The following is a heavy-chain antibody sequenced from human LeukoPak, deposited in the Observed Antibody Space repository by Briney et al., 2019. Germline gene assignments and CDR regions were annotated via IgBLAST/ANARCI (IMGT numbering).Heavy chain of an antibody. Sequence: GGSLRLSCAASGFNFTNAWMTWVRQAPGKGLEWVGRIKSETDSGTIHYGAPVKGRFIISRDDSKNTVGLQMNSLKTEDTGVYYCTTSIVGTTAYWGQGTLVIVSS. CDR2: IKSETDSGTI. CDR3: TTSIVGTTAY. J-gene: IGHJ4*02. CDR1: GFNFTNAW. D-gene: IGHD1-26*01. V-gene: IGHV3-15*01.